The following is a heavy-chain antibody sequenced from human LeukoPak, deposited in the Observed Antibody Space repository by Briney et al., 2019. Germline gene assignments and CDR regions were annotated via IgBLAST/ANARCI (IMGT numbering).Heavy chain of an antibody. V-gene: IGHV3-9*01. D-gene: IGHD1-26*01. CDR1: GFTFDDYA. CDR2: ISWNSGSI. Sequence: GRSLRLSCAASGFTFDDYAMHWVRQAPEKGLEWVSGISWNSGSIGCADSVKGRFTISRDNAKNSLYLQVNSLRAEDTALYYCAKDMSGSYYVGWFDPWGQGTLVTVSS. J-gene: IGHJ5*02. CDR3: AKDMSGSYYVGWFDP.